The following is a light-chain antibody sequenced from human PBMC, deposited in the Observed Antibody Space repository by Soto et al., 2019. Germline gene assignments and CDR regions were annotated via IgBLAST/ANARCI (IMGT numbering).Light chain of an antibody. J-gene: IGLJ1*01. Sequence: SYELTQPHSVSVSQGQTARITCSGDALPKQYGYWYQQKPGQAPVLVIYKDSERPSGIPERFSGSSSGTSVTLTISGVQAEDEADYYCQSADRSGTYVFGTGTKLTVL. CDR1: ALPKQY. CDR3: QSADRSGTYV. V-gene: IGLV3-25*02. CDR2: KDS.